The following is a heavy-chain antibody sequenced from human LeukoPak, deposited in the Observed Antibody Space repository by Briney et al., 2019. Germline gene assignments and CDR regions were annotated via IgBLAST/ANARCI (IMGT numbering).Heavy chain of an antibody. Sequence: SQTLSLTCAISGDSVSSNSAAWNWIRQSPSRGLEWLGKTYYRSKWYNDYAVSVKSRITINPDTSKNQFSLQLNSVTPEDTAVYYCARSSHSYTTLVTRRDYYYYYMDVWGKGTTVTISS. CDR1: GDSVSSNSAA. J-gene: IGHJ6*03. V-gene: IGHV6-1*01. D-gene: IGHD6-13*01. CDR2: TYYRSKWYN. CDR3: ARSSHSYTTLVTRRDYYYYYMDV.